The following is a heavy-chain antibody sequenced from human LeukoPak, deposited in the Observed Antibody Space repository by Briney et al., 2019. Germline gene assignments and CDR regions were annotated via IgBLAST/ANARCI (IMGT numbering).Heavy chain of an antibody. CDR2: INPSGGST. V-gene: IGHV1-46*01. J-gene: IGHJ4*02. Sequence: GASVKVSCKASGYTFTSYYMHWVRQAPGQGLEWMGIINPSGGSTSYAQKFQGRVTMTRDMSTSTVYMELTSLRSEDTALYYCARVGGSPLYYDSSGYSDYWGQGTLVTVSS. CDR1: GYTFTSYY. CDR3: ARVGGSPLYYDSSGYSDY. D-gene: IGHD3-22*01.